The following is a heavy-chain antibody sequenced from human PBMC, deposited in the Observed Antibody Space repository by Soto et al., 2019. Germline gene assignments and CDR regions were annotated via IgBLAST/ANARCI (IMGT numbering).Heavy chain of an antibody. CDR1: GYTFTSCA. Sequence: QVQLVQSGAEVKKPGASVKVSCKASGYTFTSCAMHWVRQAPGQRLEWMGWINAGNGNTKYSQKFQGRVTITRDTSASTAYMELSSLRSEDTAVYYCARGGSLYWYFDLWGRGTLVTVSS. D-gene: IGHD1-26*01. CDR2: INAGNGNT. CDR3: ARGGSLYWYFDL. J-gene: IGHJ2*01. V-gene: IGHV1-3*01.